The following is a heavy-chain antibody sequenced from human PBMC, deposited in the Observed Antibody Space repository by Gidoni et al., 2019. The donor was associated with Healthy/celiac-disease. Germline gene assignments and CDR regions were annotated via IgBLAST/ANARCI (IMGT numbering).Heavy chain of an antibody. Sequence: QLQLQVSGPGLVKPSEPLSLTCTVSGGSISSSSYYWGWIRQPPGKGLEWIGRIYYSGSTYYNPSLKSRVTISVDTSKNQFSLKLSSVTAADTAVYYCARHVLLWFGEREGAFDIWGQGTMVTVSS. CDR2: IYYSGST. V-gene: IGHV4-39*01. CDR3: ARHVLLWFGEREGAFDI. CDR1: GGSISSSSYY. D-gene: IGHD3-10*01. J-gene: IGHJ3*02.